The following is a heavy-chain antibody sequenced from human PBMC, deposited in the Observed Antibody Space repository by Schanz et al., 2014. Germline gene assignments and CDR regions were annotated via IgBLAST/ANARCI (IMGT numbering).Heavy chain of an antibody. CDR2: IYSGIGA. CDR3: AKGMGYCSGGTCYDNYYYGLDV. Sequence: EGQLAESGGGLVQPGGSLRLSCAVSGFTVSSNHMSWVRQAPGKGLEWVSVIYSGIGAYYADSVKDRLTVSRDNSKNTVYLQMNRLRADDTAVCYCAKGMGYCSGGTCYDNYYYGLDVWGQGTTVTGSS. CDR1: GFTVSSNH. V-gene: IGHV3-66*01. J-gene: IGHJ6*02. D-gene: IGHD2-15*01.